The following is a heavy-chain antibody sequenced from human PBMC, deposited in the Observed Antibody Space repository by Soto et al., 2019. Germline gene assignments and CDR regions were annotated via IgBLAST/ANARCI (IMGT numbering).Heavy chain of an antibody. CDR2: IYHSGTT. J-gene: IGHJ4*02. CDR3: ASLIAVANY. CDR1: SGSISSSNW. Sequence: QVLLQESGPGLVKPSGTLSLTCAVASGSISSSNWWRWVRQPPGKGLEWTGEIYHSGTTNYNPSLKRRVTISVDKSKNQFSLKLSSVTAADTAVYYCASLIAVANYWGQGTLVTVSS. V-gene: IGHV4-4*02. D-gene: IGHD6-19*01.